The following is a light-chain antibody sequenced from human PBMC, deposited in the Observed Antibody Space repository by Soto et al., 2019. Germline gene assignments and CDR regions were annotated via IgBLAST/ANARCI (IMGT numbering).Light chain of an antibody. CDR3: SSYGASSTL. J-gene: IGLJ3*02. CDR2: DVS. CDR1: SSDIGSYNY. V-gene: IGLV2-14*03. Sequence: QSVLTQAASLSGSPGQSITISCTGTSSDIGSYNYVSWYQQHPGKAPKLMIFDVSYRPSGISDRFSGSKSGNTASLTISGLQPDDEADYYCSSYGASSTLFGGGTKVTVL.